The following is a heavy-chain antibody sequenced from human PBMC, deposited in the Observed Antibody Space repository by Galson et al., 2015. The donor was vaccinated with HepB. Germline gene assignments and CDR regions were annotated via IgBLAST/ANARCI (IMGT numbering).Heavy chain of an antibody. CDR1: GYTFTSYA. J-gene: IGHJ5*02. CDR3: ASVVGAITGWFDL. D-gene: IGHD1-26*01. Sequence: SVKVSCKASGYTFTSYAMHWVRQAPGQRLEWMGWINAGNGNTKYSQKFQGRVTITRDTSASTAYMELSSLRSVDTAVYYCASVVGAITGWFDLWGQGTLVTVSS. V-gene: IGHV1-3*01. CDR2: INAGNGNT.